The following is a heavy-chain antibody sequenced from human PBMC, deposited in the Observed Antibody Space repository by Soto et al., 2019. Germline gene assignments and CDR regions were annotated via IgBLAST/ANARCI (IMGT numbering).Heavy chain of an antibody. J-gene: IGHJ6*02. V-gene: IGHV3-53*01. CDR1: GFTVSSNY. D-gene: IGHD4-4*01. CDR3: AKFTVATPSVGMDV. Sequence: GGSLRLSFAASGFTVSSNYMSWVRQAPGKGLEWVSVIYSGGSTYYADSVKGRFTISRDNSKNTLYLQMNSLRAEDTAVYYCAKFTVATPSVGMDVWGQGTTVTVSS. CDR2: IYSGGST.